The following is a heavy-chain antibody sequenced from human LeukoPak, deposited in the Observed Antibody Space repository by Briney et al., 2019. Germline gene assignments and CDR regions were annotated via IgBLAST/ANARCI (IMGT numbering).Heavy chain of an antibody. CDR1: GGTFSSYE. D-gene: IGHD5-12*01. Sequence: SVKVSCKASGGTFSSYEISWVRQAPGQGLEWMGGIIPMFGTAKYAQKFQGRVTITADKSTSTAYMELSSLRSEDTAVYYCARVNTSIVATEEYLDYWGQGTLVTVSS. CDR2: IIPMFGTA. V-gene: IGHV1-69*06. CDR3: ARVNTSIVATEEYLDY. J-gene: IGHJ4*02.